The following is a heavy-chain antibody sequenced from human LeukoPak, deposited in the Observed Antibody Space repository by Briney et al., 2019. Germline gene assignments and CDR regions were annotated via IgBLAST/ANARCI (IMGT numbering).Heavy chain of an antibody. J-gene: IGHJ4*02. CDR3: ARDRDPLVRCDY. CDR2: ISSSGSTR. Sequence: GGSLRLSCAASGFTFSSYEMNWVRQAPGKGLEWVSYISSSGSTRYYADSVKSRFTISRDNAKNSLYLQMNSLRAEDTAVYYCARDRDPLVRCDYWGQGTLVTVSS. V-gene: IGHV3-48*03. D-gene: IGHD3-10*01. CDR1: GFTFSSYE.